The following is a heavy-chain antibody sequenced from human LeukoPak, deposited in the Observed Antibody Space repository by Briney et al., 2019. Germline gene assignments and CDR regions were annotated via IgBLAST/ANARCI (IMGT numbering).Heavy chain of an antibody. J-gene: IGHJ4*02. CDR1: RFTFNSYA. D-gene: IGHD5-12*01. Sequence: PGGFLRLSCAASRFTFNSYAMSWVRQAPGKGLEWVSVIGGSNGITFYAGSVKGRFTISRDNSKDTLYLQMDSLRAEDTAVYYCARNENSGWGYFDYWGQGTLVTVSS. V-gene: IGHV3-23*01. CDR3: ARNENSGWGYFDY. CDR2: IGGSNGIT.